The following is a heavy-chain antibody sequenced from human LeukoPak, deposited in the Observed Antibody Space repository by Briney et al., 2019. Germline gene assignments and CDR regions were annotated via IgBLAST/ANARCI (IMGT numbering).Heavy chain of an antibody. D-gene: IGHD5-18*01. CDR3: ARAGDTAMVR. J-gene: IGHJ4*02. Sequence: SVKVSCKASGYTFTSYGISWVRQAPGQGLEWMGGIIPIFGTANYAQKFQGRVTITADESTSTAYMELSSLRSEDTAVYYCARAGDTAMVRWGQGTLVTVSS. CDR1: GYTFTSYG. CDR2: IIPIFGTA. V-gene: IGHV1-69*13.